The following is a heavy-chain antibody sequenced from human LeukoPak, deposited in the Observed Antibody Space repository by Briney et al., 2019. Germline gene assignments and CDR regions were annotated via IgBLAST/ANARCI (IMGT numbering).Heavy chain of an antibody. V-gene: IGHV4-61*02. CDR2: IYTSGST. CDR1: GGSISSGSYY. Sequence: PSQTLSLTCNVSGGSISSGSYYWSWIRQPAGKGLEWIGRIYTSGSTNYNPSLESRVTISVDTSKNQFSLKLSSVTAADTAVYYCARDARWLQPLDAFDIWGQGTMVTVSS. D-gene: IGHD5-24*01. CDR3: ARDARWLQPLDAFDI. J-gene: IGHJ3*02.